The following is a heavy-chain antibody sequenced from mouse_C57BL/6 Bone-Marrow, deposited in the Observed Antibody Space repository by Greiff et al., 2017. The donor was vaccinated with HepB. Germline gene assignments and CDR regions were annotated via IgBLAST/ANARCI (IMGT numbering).Heavy chain of an antibody. D-gene: IGHD1-1*01. Sequence: EVKLVESVAELVRPGASVKLSCTASGFNIKNTYMHWVKQRPEQGLEWIGRIDPANGNTKYAPKFQGKATITADTSSNTAYLQLSSLTSEDTAIYYCARRDGSSPWFAYWGQGTLVTVSA. CDR1: GFNIKNTY. V-gene: IGHV14-3*01. CDR3: ARRDGSSPWFAY. J-gene: IGHJ3*01. CDR2: IDPANGNT.